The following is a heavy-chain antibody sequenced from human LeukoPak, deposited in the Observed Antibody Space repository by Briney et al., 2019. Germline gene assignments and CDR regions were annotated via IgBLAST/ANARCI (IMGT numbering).Heavy chain of an antibody. D-gene: IGHD6-13*01. CDR1: GFTFDTYA. V-gene: IGHV3-53*04. J-gene: IGHJ4*02. CDR3: ARDSRGYYYFDY. Sequence: GGSLRLSCAASGFTFDTYAMSWVRQAPGKGLEWVSVIYSGGSTYYADSVKGRFTISRHNSKNTLYLQMNSLRAEDTAVYYCARDSRGYYYFDYWGQGTLVTVSS. CDR2: IYSGGST.